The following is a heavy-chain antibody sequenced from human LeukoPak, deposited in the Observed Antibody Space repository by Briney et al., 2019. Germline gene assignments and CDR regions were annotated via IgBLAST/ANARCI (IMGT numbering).Heavy chain of an antibody. J-gene: IGHJ4*02. CDR2: ISYDGSNK. D-gene: IGHD2-2*01. V-gene: IGHV3-30*04. CDR3: ARDACSSASCYEYYFDN. Sequence: GGSLRLSCAASGFTFSTYAIHWVRQAPGKGLEGEAVISYDGSNKFYADSVKGRFTISRDSSKNTLYLQMNSLRTEDTAVYYCARDACSSASCYEYYFDNWGQGTLVTVSS. CDR1: GFTFSTYA.